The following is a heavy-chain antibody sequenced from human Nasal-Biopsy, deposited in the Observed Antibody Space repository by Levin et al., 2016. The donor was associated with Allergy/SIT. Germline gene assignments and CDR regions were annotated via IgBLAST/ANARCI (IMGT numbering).Heavy chain of an antibody. CDR3: THISGKQYSESLFFPEV. V-gene: IGHV3-15*01. CDR1: GLTFSAAW. J-gene: IGHJ1*01. Sequence: GESLKISCAASGLTFSAAWMAWVRQTPGKGLEWLGRIKSKGDGATTDYAAPVRDRFSISRDDSRNMVYLQMNDLKTEDTAVYYCTHISGKQYSESLFFPEVWGQGSLVTVSS. CDR2: IKSKGDGATT. D-gene: IGHD3-10*01.